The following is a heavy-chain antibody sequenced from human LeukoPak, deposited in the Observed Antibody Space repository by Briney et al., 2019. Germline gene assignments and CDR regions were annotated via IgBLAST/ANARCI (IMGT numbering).Heavy chain of an antibody. D-gene: IGHD6-13*01. J-gene: IGHJ4*02. Sequence: SETLSLTCAVSGGSISSSNWWSWVRQPPGKGLEWIGEIYHSGSTNYNPSLKSRVTISVDKSKNQFSLELSSVTAADTAVYYCARGGSSGFSSSWLYYWGQGTLVTVSS. CDR1: GGSISSSNW. CDR3: ARGGSSGFSSSWLYY. V-gene: IGHV4-4*02. CDR2: IYHSGST.